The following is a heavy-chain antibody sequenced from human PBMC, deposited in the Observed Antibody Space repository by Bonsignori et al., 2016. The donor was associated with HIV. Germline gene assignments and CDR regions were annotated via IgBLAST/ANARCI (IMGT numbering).Heavy chain of an antibody. CDR1: GYTFTGYY. CDR3: ARDGSYYYGSGSYYTWFDP. Sequence: ASVKVSCKASGYTFTGYYMHWVRQAPGQGLEWMGWINPNSGGTNYAQKFQGRVTMTRDTSISTAYMELSRLRSDDTAVYYCARDGSYYYGSGSYYTWFDPWGQGTLVTVSS. CDR2: INPNSGGT. D-gene: IGHD3-10*01. J-gene: IGHJ5*02. V-gene: IGHV1-2*02.